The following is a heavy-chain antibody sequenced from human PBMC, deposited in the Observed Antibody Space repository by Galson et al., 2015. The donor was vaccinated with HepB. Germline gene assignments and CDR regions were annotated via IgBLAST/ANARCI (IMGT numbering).Heavy chain of an antibody. J-gene: IGHJ4*02. CDR3: ARDALSSPIAVAGKGVVDY. CDR2: INPNSGGT. CDR1: GYTFTGYY. V-gene: IGHV1-2*02. D-gene: IGHD6-19*01. Sequence: QSGAEVKKPGESLRISCKASGYTFTGYYMHWVRQAPGQGLEWMGWINPNSGGTNYAQKFQGRVTMTRDTSISTAYMELSRLRSDDTALYYCARDALSSPIAVAGKGVVDYWGQGTLVTVSS.